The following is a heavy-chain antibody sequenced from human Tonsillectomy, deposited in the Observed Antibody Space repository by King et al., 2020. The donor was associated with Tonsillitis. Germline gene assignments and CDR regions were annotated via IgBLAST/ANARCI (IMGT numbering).Heavy chain of an antibody. CDR3: AWGRYSNAGMDV. Sequence: VQLVESGAEVKKPGASVKVSCKASGYTFTSYDVIWVRQATGQGLEWMGRMNPYSDNTGYAQEFEGRVTMTRNTSISTAYMELSSLTSEDTAVYYCAWGRYSNAGMDVWGQGTTVIVS. V-gene: IGHV1-8*01. J-gene: IGHJ6*02. CDR2: MNPYSDNT. D-gene: IGHD4-11*01. CDR1: GYTFTSYD.